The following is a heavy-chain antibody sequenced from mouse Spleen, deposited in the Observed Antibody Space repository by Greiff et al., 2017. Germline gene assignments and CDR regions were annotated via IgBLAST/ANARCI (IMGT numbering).Heavy chain of an antibody. Sequence: QVHVKQSGPGLVQPSQSLSITCTVSGFSLTSYGVHWVRQSPGKGLEWLGVIWSGGSTDYNAAFISRLSISKDNSKSQVFFKMNSLQADDTAIYYCARGGRYDGGYYFDYWGQGTTLTVSS. CDR2: IWSGGST. V-gene: IGHV2-2*01. CDR1: GFSLTSYG. CDR3: ARGGRYDGGYYFDY. D-gene: IGHD2-14*01. J-gene: IGHJ2*01.